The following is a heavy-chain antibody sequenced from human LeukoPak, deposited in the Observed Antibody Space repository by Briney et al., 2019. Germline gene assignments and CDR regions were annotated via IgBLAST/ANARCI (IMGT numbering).Heavy chain of an antibody. Sequence: GGSLRLSCAASGFTFSSYAIAWVRQAPGKGLEWVSTVGSGGDGTYYADSVKGRFTISRDNSKNTLYLQMSSLRAEDTAVYYCAKVTTASSGRGSDYWGPGTLVTVSS. D-gene: IGHD6-19*01. CDR3: AKVTTASSGRGSDY. CDR2: VGSGGDGT. J-gene: IGHJ4*02. V-gene: IGHV3-23*01. CDR1: GFTFSSYA.